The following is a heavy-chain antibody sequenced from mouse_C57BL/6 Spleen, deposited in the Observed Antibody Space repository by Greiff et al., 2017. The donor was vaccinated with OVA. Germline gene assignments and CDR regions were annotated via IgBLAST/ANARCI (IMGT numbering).Heavy chain of an antibody. Sequence: VQLQESGPELVKPGASVKLSCKASGYTFTSYDINWVKQRPGQGLEWIGWIYPRDGSTKYNEKFKGKATFTVDTSSSTAYMELHSLTSEDSAVYFCARGRDDFSMDYWGQGTSVTVSS. D-gene: IGHD2-4*01. CDR2: IYPRDGST. V-gene: IGHV1-85*01. CDR3: ARGRDDFSMDY. J-gene: IGHJ4*01. CDR1: GYTFTSYD.